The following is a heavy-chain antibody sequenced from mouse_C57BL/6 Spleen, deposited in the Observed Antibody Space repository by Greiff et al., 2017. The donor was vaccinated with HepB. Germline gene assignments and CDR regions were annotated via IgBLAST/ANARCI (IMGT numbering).Heavy chain of an antibody. V-gene: IGHV14-2*01. CDR1: GFNIKDYY. D-gene: IGHD2-1*01. J-gene: IGHJ1*03. CDR2: IDPEDGET. CDR3: ARIYGNSWYFDV. Sequence: VQLQQSGAELVKPGASVKLSCTASGFNIKDYYMHWVKQRTEQGLEWIGRIDPEDGETKYAPKVQGKATITADTSSNTAYLQLSNLTSEDTAVYSCARIYGNSWYFDVWGTGTTVTVAS.